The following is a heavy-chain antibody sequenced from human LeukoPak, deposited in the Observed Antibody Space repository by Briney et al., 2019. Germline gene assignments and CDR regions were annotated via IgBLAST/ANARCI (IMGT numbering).Heavy chain of an antibody. CDR1: GYIFTDYH. J-gene: IGHJ4*02. Sequence: ASVKVSCKTSGYIFTDYHINWLRQAPGQGLEWIGWISTYNGGTKFLQKFQGRVTLTTDTSTTTGYMELRSLTSDDTAVYYCARDDPGFGYFDHWGQGTVVTVSS. CDR2: ISTYNGGT. V-gene: IGHV1-18*01. D-gene: IGHD3-16*01. CDR3: ARDDPGFGYFDH.